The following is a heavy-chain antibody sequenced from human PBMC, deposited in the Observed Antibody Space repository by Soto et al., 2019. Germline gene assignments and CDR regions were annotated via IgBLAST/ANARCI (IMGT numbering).Heavy chain of an antibody. D-gene: IGHD6-19*01. Sequence: EVQLLESGGGLVQPGGSLRLSCAASGFTFSSYAMSWVRPAPGKGLEWVSAIRGSVSSTYYADSVKGRFTISRDNSRNTLYLQMNSLRAEDTAVDYCAKSPGSGCAYYYYGMDVWGQGTTVTVSS. CDR1: GFTFSSYA. CDR2: IRGSVSST. J-gene: IGHJ6*02. V-gene: IGHV3-23*01. CDR3: AKSPGSGCAYYYYGMDV.